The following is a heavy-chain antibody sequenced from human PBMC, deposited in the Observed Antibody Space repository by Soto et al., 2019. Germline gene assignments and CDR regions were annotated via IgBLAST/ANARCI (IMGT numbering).Heavy chain of an antibody. V-gene: IGHV1-2*04. D-gene: IGHD3-10*01. Sequence: QVQLVQSGAEVKKPGASVKVSCKASGYTFTDYYLHWVRQAPGQGLEWMGWINPNSGGTHYAQKFQGWVTMTRDTSITTAYMELNRLTSDDTAVYYCARDWGHYYGSGSFPSPHPSDIWGQGTLVNVSS. J-gene: IGHJ4*02. CDR2: INPNSGGT. CDR3: ARDWGHYYGSGSFPSPHPSDI. CDR1: GYTFTDYY.